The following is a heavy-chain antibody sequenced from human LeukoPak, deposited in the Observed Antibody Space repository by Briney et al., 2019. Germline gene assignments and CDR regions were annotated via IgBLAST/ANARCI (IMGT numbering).Heavy chain of an antibody. Sequence: GGSLRLSCAASGFIFSNYAMHWVRQAPGKGLEWLAVISFDGSYKFYAASVKGRFTISRDNSKNTLYLQMNSLRAEDTAVYYCARGGIITSYAFEIWGQGAMVTVSS. CDR1: GFIFSNYA. D-gene: IGHD1-26*01. CDR3: ARGGIITSYAFEI. CDR2: ISFDGSYK. J-gene: IGHJ3*02. V-gene: IGHV3-30*03.